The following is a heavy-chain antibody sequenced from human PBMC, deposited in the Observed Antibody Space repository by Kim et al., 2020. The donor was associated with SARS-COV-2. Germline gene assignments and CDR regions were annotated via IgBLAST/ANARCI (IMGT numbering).Heavy chain of an antibody. Sequence: SQTLSLTCAISGDSVSSNSAAWNWIRQSPSRGLEWLGRTYYMSKWYNDYAISVKSRITINPDTSKNQFSLQLNSVTPEDTAVYYCARGDPTVDTALLDYWGQGTLVTVSA. D-gene: IGHD5-18*01. V-gene: IGHV6-1*01. J-gene: IGHJ4*02. CDR1: GDSVSSNSAA. CDR2: TYYMSKWYN. CDR3: ARGDPTVDTALLDY.